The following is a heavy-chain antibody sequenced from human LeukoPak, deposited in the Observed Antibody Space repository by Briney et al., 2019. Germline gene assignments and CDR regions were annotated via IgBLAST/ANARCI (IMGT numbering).Heavy chain of an antibody. CDR2: ISSSSSPI. D-gene: IGHD3-10*02. J-gene: IGHJ6*04. V-gene: IGHV3-48*04. Sequence: GGSLRLSCAASGFTFSSYTMNWVRQAPGKGLEWVSYISSSSSPIYYADSVKGRFTISRDNAKNSLYLQMNSLRAEDTAVYYCAELGITMIGGVWGKGTTVTISS. CDR3: AELGITMIGGV. CDR1: GFTFSSYT.